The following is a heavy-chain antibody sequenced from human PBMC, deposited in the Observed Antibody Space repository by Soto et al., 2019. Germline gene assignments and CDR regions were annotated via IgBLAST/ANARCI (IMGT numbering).Heavy chain of an antibody. V-gene: IGHV3-30*18. J-gene: IGHJ4*02. CDR1: GFTFSSYG. CDR2: ISYDGNVA. CDR3: AKEGPITNWYFDY. Sequence: QVQLVESGGGVVQPGRSLRLSCAASGFTFSSYGMHWVRQAPGKGLEWMTVISYDGNVAYYADSVKGRFTISRDNSKNTLYLQMNSLRTEDTAMYYCAKEGPITNWYFDYWGQGTLVTVSS. D-gene: IGHD1-1*01.